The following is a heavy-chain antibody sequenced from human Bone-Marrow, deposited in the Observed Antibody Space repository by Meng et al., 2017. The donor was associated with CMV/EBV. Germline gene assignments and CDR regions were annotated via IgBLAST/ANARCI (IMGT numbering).Heavy chain of an antibody. V-gene: IGHV3-30*02. CDR1: GFTFNNYG. J-gene: IGHJ4*02. CDR3: AKDISLYDTGPIDY. CDR2: IYYDGTNK. D-gene: IGHD3-22*01. Sequence: GESLKISCAASGFTFNNYGMHWVRQAPGKGLEWLSFIYYDGTNKYYADSVKGRFTISRDNSKNTLRLQMNSLRTEDTAMYYCAKDISLYDTGPIDYWGQATLVTVSS.